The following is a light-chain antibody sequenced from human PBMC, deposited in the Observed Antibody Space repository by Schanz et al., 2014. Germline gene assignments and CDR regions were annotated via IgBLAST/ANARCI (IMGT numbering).Light chain of an antibody. J-gene: IGKJ2*01. Sequence: EIVLTQSPATLSLSPGERATLSCRASQSVRSFLAWYQQKPGQAPRLLIYDASNRATGIPARFSGSGSGTXXTLTIRSLEPEDFAVYYCQQRSNWPMYTFGQGTKLEIK. CDR2: DAS. V-gene: IGKV3-11*01. CDR1: QSVRSF. CDR3: QQRSNWPMYT.